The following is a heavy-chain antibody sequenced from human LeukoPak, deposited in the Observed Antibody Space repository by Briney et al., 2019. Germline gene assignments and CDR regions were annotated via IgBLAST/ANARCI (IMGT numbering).Heavy chain of an antibody. CDR3: ARHGRDGYNYQPIAYYYYYGMDV. Sequence: SETLSLTCTVSGGSISSGSYYWSWIRQPAGKGLEWIGRIYTSGSTNYNPSLKSRVTISVDTSKNQFSLELSSVTAADTAVYYCARHGRDGYNYQPIAYYYYYGMDVWGQGTTVTVSS. V-gene: IGHV4-61*02. CDR2: IYTSGST. J-gene: IGHJ6*02. CDR1: GGSISSGSYY. D-gene: IGHD5-24*01.